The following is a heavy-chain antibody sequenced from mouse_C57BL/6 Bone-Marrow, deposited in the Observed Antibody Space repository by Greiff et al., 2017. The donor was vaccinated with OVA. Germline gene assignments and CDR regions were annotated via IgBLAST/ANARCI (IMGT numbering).Heavy chain of an antibody. CDR3: AIAQLRPAWFAY. V-gene: IGHV1-74*01. D-gene: IGHD2-4*01. CDR1: GYTFTSYW. J-gene: IGHJ3*01. CDR2: IHPSDSDT. Sequence: QVQLQQPGAELVKPGASVKVSCKASGYTFTSYWMHWVKQRPGQGLEWIGRIHPSDSDTNYNQKFKGKATLTVDKSSSTAYMQLSRLTSEDCAVYYCAIAQLRPAWFAYWGQGTLVTVSA.